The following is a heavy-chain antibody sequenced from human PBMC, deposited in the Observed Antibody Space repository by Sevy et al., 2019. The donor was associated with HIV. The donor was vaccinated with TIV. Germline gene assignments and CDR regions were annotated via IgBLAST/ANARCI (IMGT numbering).Heavy chain of an antibody. CDR1: GFTFSSYW. J-gene: IGHJ6*02. Sequence: GGSLRLSCAASGFTFSSYWMSWVRQAPGKGLEWVANIKQDGSEKYYVDSVKGRFTISRDNAKNSLYLQMNSLRAEDTAVYYCARVYIVVVPAAMEYYYYGMDVRGQGTTVTVSS. V-gene: IGHV3-7*01. D-gene: IGHD2-2*01. CDR2: IKQDGSEK. CDR3: ARVYIVVVPAAMEYYYYGMDV.